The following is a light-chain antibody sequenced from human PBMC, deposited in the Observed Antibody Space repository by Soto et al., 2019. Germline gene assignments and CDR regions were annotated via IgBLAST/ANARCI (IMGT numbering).Light chain of an antibody. J-gene: IGLJ1*01. Sequence: QSVLTQPPSASGTPGQRVTVSCSGGSSNIGINTVNWYQQLPRTAPKVVIHTNNQRPSGVPDRFSGSKSGTSASLAISGLQSGDEADYYRGAWDESLNGYVFGTGTKVTVL. V-gene: IGLV1-44*01. CDR1: SSNIGINT. CDR2: TNN. CDR3: GAWDESLNGYV.